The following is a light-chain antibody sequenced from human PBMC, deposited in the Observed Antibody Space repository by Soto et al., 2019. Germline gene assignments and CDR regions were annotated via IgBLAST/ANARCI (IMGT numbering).Light chain of an antibody. V-gene: IGKV1-5*03. CDR3: QHYNSYSEA. J-gene: IGKJ1*01. CDR2: KAS. CDR1: QTISSW. Sequence: DIQMTQSPSTLSGSVGDRVTITCRARQTISSWLAWYQQKPGKAPKLLLYKASTLKSGVPSRFSGSGSGTECTLTISSLQPDYFATYYCQHYNSYSEAFGQGTKVELK.